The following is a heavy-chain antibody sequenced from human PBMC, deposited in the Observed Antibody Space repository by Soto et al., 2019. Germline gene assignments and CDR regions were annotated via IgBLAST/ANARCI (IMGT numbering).Heavy chain of an antibody. D-gene: IGHD3-16*02. J-gene: IGHJ4*02. CDR1: GFTFTDYW. V-gene: IGHV3-74*01. CDR2: INGDGSGT. Sequence: EVQLVQSGGGLVQPGGSLRLSCAASGFTFTDYWMHWVRQAPGKGLVCVSRINGDGSGTDYADSVKGRFTISRDNARNTLYQEMKKLKAEDTAVYYCVRGASPPSSPAACYTYFDHWGQGTLVYIPS. CDR3: VRGASPPSSPAACYTYFDH.